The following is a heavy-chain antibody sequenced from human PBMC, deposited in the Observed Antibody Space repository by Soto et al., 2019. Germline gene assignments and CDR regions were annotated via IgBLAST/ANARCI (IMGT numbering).Heavy chain of an antibody. J-gene: IGHJ4*02. V-gene: IGHV3-11*06. CDR3: VRGGGGGKFDY. CDR2: ISINSNHK. CDR1: GFTFSDFY. Sequence: GGSLRLSCAASGFTFSDFYMTWVRQAPGKGLEWLSYISINSNHKEYGDSVKGRHTISRDNAKNSLYLQMNSLRADDTAVYYCVRGGGGGKFDYWGQGTLVTVSS. D-gene: IGHD2-21*01.